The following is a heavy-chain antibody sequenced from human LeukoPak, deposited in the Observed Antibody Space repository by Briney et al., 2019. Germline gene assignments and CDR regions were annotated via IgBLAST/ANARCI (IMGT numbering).Heavy chain of an antibody. D-gene: IGHD4-17*01. V-gene: IGHV1-58*01. J-gene: IGHJ4*02. CDR3: AALGPYGDYVLSFDY. CDR2: IVVGSGNT. Sequence: ASVKVSCKASGFTFTNSAVQWVRQARGQRLEWIGWIVVGSGNTNYAQKFQERVTITRDMSTSTAYMELSSLRSEDTAVYYCAALGPYGDYVLSFDYWGQGTLVTVSS. CDR1: GFTFTNSA.